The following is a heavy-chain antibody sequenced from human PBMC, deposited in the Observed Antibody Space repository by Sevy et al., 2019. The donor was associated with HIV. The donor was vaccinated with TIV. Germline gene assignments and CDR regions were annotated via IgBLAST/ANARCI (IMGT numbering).Heavy chain of an antibody. V-gene: IGHV4-34*01. CDR2: INHSGST. D-gene: IGHD3-3*01. J-gene: IGHJ6*01. CDR3: ARVGRSGYYYYYHGRDV. CDR1: GGSFSGYY. Sequence: SETLSLTCAVYGGSFSGYYWSWIRQPPGKGLEWIGEINHSGSTNYNPSLKSRVTISVDTSKNQFSLKLSSVTAADTAVYYCARVGRSGYYYYYHGRDVWGQGTTVTVSS.